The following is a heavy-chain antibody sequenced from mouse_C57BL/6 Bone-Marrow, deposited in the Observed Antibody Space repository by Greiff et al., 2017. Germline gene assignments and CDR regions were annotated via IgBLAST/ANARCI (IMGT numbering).Heavy chain of an antibody. CDR1: GFTFSSYA. J-gene: IGHJ2*01. CDR2: ISDGGSYT. D-gene: IGHD2-1*01. CDR3: ARDRNGNYVDY. Sequence: EVKLQESGGGLVKPGGSLKLSCAASGFTFSSYAMSWVRQTPEKRLEWVATISDGGSYTYYPDNVKGRFTISRDNAKNNLYLQMSHLKSEDTAMXYCARDRNGNYVDYWGQGTTLTVSS. V-gene: IGHV5-4*01.